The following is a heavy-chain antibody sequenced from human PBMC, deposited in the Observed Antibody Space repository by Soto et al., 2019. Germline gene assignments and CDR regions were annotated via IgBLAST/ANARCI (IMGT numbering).Heavy chain of an antibody. CDR3: ASHDLAIPGIAAAGTVWFDP. V-gene: IGHV5-10-1*01. CDR2: IDPSDSYT. D-gene: IGHD6-13*01. CDR1: GYSFTSYW. J-gene: IGHJ5*02. Sequence: GESLKISCNGSGYSFTSYWISWVLHMPGKGLEWMGRIDPSDSYTNYSPSFQGHVTISADKSISTAYLQWSSLKASDTAMYYCASHDLAIPGIAAAGTVWFDPWGQGTLVTVSS.